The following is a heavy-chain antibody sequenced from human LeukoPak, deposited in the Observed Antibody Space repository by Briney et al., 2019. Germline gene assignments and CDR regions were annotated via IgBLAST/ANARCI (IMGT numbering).Heavy chain of an antibody. CDR2: IYYSGST. V-gene: IGHV4-59*01. Sequence: SETLSLTCTVSGGSISSYYWSWIRQPPGKGLEWIGYIYYSGSTNYNPSLKSRVTISVDTSKNQFSLKLSSVTAADTAVYHCARTYGDYFDYWGQGTLVTVSS. D-gene: IGHD4-17*01. CDR3: ARTYGDYFDY. CDR1: GGSISSYY. J-gene: IGHJ4*02.